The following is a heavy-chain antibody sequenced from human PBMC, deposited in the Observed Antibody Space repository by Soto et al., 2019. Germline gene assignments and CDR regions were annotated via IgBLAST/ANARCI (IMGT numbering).Heavy chain of an antibody. V-gene: IGHV1-69*13. J-gene: IGHJ4*02. CDR1: GGTFSSYA. CDR2: IIPIFGTA. Sequence: ASVKVSCKASGGTFSSYAISWVRQAPGQGLEWMGGIIPIFGTANYAQKFQGRVTITADESTSTAYMELSSLRSEDTAVYYCARLYDILTGYQDFDYWGQGTLVTVYS. CDR3: ARLYDILTGYQDFDY. D-gene: IGHD3-9*01.